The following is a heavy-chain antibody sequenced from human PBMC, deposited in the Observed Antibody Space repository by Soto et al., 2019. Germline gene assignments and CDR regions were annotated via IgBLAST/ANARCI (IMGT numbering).Heavy chain of an antibody. V-gene: IGHV3-66*01. J-gene: IGHJ6*02. D-gene: IGHD3-10*01. CDR1: GFTVSSNY. Sequence: EVQLVESGGGLVQPGGSLRLSCAASGFTVSSNYMSWVRQAPGKGLEWVSVIYSGGSTYYADSVKARFTIYRDNSKNTLYLQMNTLRTEDTAVYYVARGPRDPGSYYYGIDVWGQGTTVTVSS. CDR2: IYSGGST. CDR3: ARGPRDPGSYYYGIDV.